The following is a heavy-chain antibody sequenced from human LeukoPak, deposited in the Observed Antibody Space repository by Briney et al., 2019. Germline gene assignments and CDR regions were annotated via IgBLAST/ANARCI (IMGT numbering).Heavy chain of an antibody. J-gene: IGHJ5*02. V-gene: IGHV4-59*08. D-gene: IGHD3-16*01. CDR2: MSDSGSS. Sequence: PSETLSLTCTGSGGSISSYYLSWIRQPPGKGLEWIGYMSDSGSSNYNPSLKSRVTISPGSSKDQFSLKLTSVTAADTAVYYCATHSGGCFDPWGQGTLVTVSS. CDR1: GGSISSYY. CDR3: ATHSGGCFDP.